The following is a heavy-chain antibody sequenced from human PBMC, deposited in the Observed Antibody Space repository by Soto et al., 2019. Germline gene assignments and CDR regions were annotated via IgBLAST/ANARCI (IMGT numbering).Heavy chain of an antibody. CDR1: GGSMKTTNW. D-gene: IGHD3-10*01. CDR2: VFHSGIT. CDR3: TKDEAGSPFRY. V-gene: IGHV4-4*02. J-gene: IGHJ4*02. Sequence: VQLRESGPGQVKTSGTLSLTCAVSGGSMKTTNWWSWVRQPPAKGLEWIGEVFHSGITRYNPSLKSREAVSVDTSKNQFFLNLASVTAADTAVYYCTKDEAGSPFRYWGQGALVTVSS.